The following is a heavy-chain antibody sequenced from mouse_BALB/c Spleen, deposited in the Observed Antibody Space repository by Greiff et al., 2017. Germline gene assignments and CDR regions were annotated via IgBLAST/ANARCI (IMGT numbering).Heavy chain of an antibody. CDR2: ILPGSGST. Sequence: VQLQQSGAELVKPGASVKISCTATGYTFSSYWMEWVKQRPGHGLEWIGEILPGSGSTNYNEKFTGKATFTADTSSNTAYMQLSSLTSEDSAVYYCARGLLRHWDLDVWGAGTTVTVSS. CDR1: GYTFSSYW. D-gene: IGHD1-2*01. V-gene: IGHV1-9*01. CDR3: ARGLLRHWDLDV. J-gene: IGHJ1*01.